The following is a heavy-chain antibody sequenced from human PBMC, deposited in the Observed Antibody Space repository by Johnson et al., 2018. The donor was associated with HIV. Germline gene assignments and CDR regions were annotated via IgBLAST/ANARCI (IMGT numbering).Heavy chain of an antibody. J-gene: IGHJ3*02. CDR3: ARDRIPYNWNDEGDAFDI. Sequence: VQLVESGGAVVQPGTSLRLSCAASGFTFSYYGVHWVRQAPGKGLEWVANIKQDGSEKYYVDSVKGRFTISRDNAKNSLYLQMNSLRAEDTAVYYCARDRIPYNWNDEGDAFDIWGQGTMVTVSS. D-gene: IGHD1-20*01. V-gene: IGHV3-7*01. CDR1: GFTFSYYG. CDR2: IKQDGSEK.